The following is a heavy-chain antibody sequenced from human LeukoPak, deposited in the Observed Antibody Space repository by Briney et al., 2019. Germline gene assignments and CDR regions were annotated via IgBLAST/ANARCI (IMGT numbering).Heavy chain of an antibody. D-gene: IGHD3-3*01. CDR3: ARVVTIFGVVKRYYYYMDV. V-gene: IGHV1-18*01. CDR1: GYTFTSYG. J-gene: IGHJ6*03. Sequence: GASVKVSCKASGYTFTSYGISWVRQAPGQGLEWMGWISAYNGSTNYAQKLQGRVTMTTDTSTSTAYMELRSLRSDDTAVYYCARVVTIFGVVKRYYYYMDVWGKGTTVTVSS. CDR2: ISAYNGST.